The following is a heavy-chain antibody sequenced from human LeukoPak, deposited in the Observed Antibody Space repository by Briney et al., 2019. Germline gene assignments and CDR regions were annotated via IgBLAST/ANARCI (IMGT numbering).Heavy chain of an antibody. Sequence: SETLSLTCAVYGGSFSGYYWSWIRQPPGKGLEWIGEINHSGSTNYNPSLKSRVTISVDTSKNQFSLKLSSVTAADTAVYYCARAVEEDYFDYWGQGTLVTVSS. CDR3: ARAVEEDYFDY. J-gene: IGHJ4*02. V-gene: IGHV4-34*01. CDR1: GGSFSGYY. CDR2: INHSGST.